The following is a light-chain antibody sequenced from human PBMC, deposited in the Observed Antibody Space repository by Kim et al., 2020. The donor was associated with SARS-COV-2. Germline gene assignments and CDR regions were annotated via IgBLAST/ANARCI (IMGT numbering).Light chain of an antibody. CDR1: QSVSSN. CDR3: QQYNSWPLIT. CDR2: CAS. V-gene: IGKV3-15*01. Sequence: EIVMTQSPATLSVSPGERATLSCRASQSVSSNLAWYQQKPGQAPRLLIYCASTRATGIPARFSGSGSGTEFTLTISSLQSEDFAVYYCQQYNSWPLITFGQGTRLEIK. J-gene: IGKJ5*01.